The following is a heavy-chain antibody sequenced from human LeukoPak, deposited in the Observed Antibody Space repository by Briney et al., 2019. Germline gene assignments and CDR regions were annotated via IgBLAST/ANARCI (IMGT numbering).Heavy chain of an antibody. CDR2: IYYSGST. D-gene: IGHD6-6*01. J-gene: IGHJ5*01. Sequence: PSETLSLTCTVSGGSISSYYWSWIRQPPGKGLEWIGCIYYSGSTKYSPSLTSRVTISVDTSKQQLSLNLNSVTAADTAVYYCARGGASSLPFDFWGPGTLVTVSS. CDR1: GGSISSYY. V-gene: IGHV4-59*01. CDR3: ARGGASSLPFDF.